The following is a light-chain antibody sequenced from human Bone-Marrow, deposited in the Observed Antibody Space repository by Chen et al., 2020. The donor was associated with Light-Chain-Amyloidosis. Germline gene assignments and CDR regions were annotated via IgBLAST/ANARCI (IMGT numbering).Light chain of an antibody. CDR2: EDS. Sequence: SYVLTQPSSVSVAPGQTATLAGGGNNIGSTSVHWYQPTPGQAPLLVVYEDSDRPSGIPERLSGSNSGNTATLTISRVEAGDEADYYCQVWDRSSDRPVFGGGTKLTVL. J-gene: IGLJ3*02. CDR1: NIGSTS. V-gene: IGLV3-21*02. CDR3: QVWDRSSDRPV.